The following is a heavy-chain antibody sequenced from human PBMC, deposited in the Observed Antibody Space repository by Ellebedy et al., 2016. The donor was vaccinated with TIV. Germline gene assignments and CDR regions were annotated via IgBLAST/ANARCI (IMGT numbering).Heavy chain of an antibody. V-gene: IGHV3-21*01. Sequence: GGSLRLXXAASGFTFSSYSMNWVRQAPGKGLEWVSSISSSSSYKYYADSVKGRFTISRDNAKNSLYLQMNSLRAEDTAVYYCATLMGQQLATVDWFNPWGQGTLVTVSS. CDR1: GFTFSSYS. CDR2: ISSSSSYK. CDR3: ATLMGQQLATVDWFNP. J-gene: IGHJ5*02. D-gene: IGHD6-13*01.